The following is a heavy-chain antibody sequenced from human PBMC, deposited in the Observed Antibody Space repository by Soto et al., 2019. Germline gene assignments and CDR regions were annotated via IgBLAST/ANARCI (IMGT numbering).Heavy chain of an antibody. CDR3: ARVRDGYNLQPLNSGMDV. D-gene: IGHD5-12*01. V-gene: IGHV3-30-3*01. CDR2: ISYDGRNK. J-gene: IGHJ6*01. Sequence: QVQLVESGGGVVQPGRSLRLSCAASGFTFSSYAMHWVRQAPGKGLEWVAVISYDGRNKYYADSVKGRFTISRDNSKNTLYLQMNSLRAEDTAVYYCARVRDGYNLQPLNSGMDVWGQGTTVTVSS. CDR1: GFTFSSYA.